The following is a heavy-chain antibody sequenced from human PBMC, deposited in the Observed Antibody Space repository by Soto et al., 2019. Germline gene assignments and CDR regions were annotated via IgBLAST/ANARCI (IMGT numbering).Heavy chain of an antibody. CDR3: ARDPSSRDP. CDR1: GDSVSSSSVT. D-gene: IGHD6-6*01. J-gene: IGHJ5*02. V-gene: IGHV6-1*01. CDR2: TYYRSKWYN. Sequence: SQTLSLTCAISGDSVSSSSVTWNWIRQSPSRGLEWLGRTYYRSKWYNDYAESVKSRITINPDTSKSQFSLHLDSVTPEDTAVYYCARDPSSRDPWGQGTLVTVSS.